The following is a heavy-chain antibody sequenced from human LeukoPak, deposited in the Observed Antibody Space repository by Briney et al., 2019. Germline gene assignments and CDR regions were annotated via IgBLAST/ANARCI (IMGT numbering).Heavy chain of an antibody. CDR1: DGSINTISDY. V-gene: IGHV4-39*07. Sequence: SETLSLTCSVSDGSINTISDYWGWVRQPPGTGLEWIGSVYYTGSTYYNAPFKSRVTISIDTSKNQFSLSLSAVTAADTAMYYCAREDAVSSDDAFDLWGQGTMVTVS. CDR2: VYYTGST. CDR3: AREDAVSSDDAFDL. J-gene: IGHJ3*01. D-gene: IGHD6-19*01.